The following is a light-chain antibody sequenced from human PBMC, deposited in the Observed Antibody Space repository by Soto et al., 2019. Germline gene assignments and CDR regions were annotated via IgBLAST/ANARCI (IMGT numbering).Light chain of an antibody. CDR2: DVS. CDR3: SSYTSSSTPVV. Sequence: QSALTQPASVSGSPGQSVTISCTGTSSDVGGYNYFSWYQQHPGKAPKLMIYDVSNRPSGVSTRCSGSKSGNTASLTISGHQADDEGDYYNSSYTSSSTPVVFGGVTKLTVL. J-gene: IGLJ2*01. V-gene: IGLV2-14*01. CDR1: SSDVGGYNY.